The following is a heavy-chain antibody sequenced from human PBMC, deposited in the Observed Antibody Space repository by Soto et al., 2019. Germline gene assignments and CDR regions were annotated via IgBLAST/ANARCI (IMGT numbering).Heavy chain of an antibody. J-gene: IGHJ4*02. CDR1: GYTFTSYG. Sequence: ASVKVSCKASGYTFTSYGISWVRQAPGQGLEWMGWISAYNGNTNYAQKLQGRVTMTTDTSTSTAYMELRSLRSDDTAVYYCARDLDPYCSGGSCYSYYWGQGTLVTVSS. CDR2: ISAYNGNT. CDR3: ARDLDPYCSGGSCYSYY. D-gene: IGHD2-15*01. V-gene: IGHV1-18*01.